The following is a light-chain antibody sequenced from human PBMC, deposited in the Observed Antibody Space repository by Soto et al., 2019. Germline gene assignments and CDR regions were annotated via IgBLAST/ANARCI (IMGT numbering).Light chain of an antibody. CDR1: QGISSY. Sequence: AIRMTQSPSSFSASTGDRVTITCRASQGISSYLAWYQQKPGKAPKLLIYAASTLQSGVPSRFSGSGSGTDFTLTISCLQPDDYATYYCQQYNSYSPLTFGGGTKVDIK. CDR3: QQYNSYSPLT. CDR2: AAS. V-gene: IGKV1-8*01. J-gene: IGKJ4*01.